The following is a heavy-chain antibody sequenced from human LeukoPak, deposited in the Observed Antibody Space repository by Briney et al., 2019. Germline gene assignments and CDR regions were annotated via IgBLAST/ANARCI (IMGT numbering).Heavy chain of an antibody. Sequence: GGSLRLSCAASGFTFSSYAMSWVRQAPGKGLEWVSAISGSGGSTYYADSVKGRFTISRDNSKNTLYLQMNSLRAEDTAVYYCAKDEAGSGWCPSGDYWGQGTLVTVSS. V-gene: IGHV3-23*01. CDR1: GFTFSSYA. CDR2: ISGSGGST. CDR3: AKDEAGSGWCPSGDY. D-gene: IGHD6-19*01. J-gene: IGHJ4*02.